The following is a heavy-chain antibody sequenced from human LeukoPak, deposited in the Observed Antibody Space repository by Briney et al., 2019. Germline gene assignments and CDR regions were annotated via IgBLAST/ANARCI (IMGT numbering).Heavy chain of an antibody. CDR2: ISSSGSTI. V-gene: IGHV3-48*03. J-gene: IGHJ4*02. CDR3: ARDLGVAVAEAY. CDR1: GFTFSSYE. Sequence: GGSLRLSCAASGFTFSSYEMSWVRQAPGKGLEWVSYISSSGSTIYYADSVKGRFTIARDNAKNSLYLQMNSLRAEDTAVYYCARDLGVAVAEAYWGQGTLVTVSS. D-gene: IGHD6-19*01.